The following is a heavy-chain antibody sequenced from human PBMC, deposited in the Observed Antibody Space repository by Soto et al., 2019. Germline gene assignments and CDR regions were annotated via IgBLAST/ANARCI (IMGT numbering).Heavy chain of an antibody. CDR1: GFTFSSYA. J-gene: IGHJ6*02. D-gene: IGHD3-10*01. Sequence: EVQLLESGGGLVQPGGSLRLSCAASGFTFSSYAMSWVRQAPGKGLEWVSASSGSGGSTYYADSVKGRFTISRDNSKNTLYLQMNSLRAEDTAVYYCAGIGSGSYRYYYYGMDVWGQGTTVTVSS. CDR2: SSGSGGST. V-gene: IGHV3-23*01. CDR3: AGIGSGSYRYYYYGMDV.